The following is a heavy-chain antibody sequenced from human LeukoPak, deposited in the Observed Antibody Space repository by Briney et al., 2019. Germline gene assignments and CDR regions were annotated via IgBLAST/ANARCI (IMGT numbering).Heavy chain of an antibody. D-gene: IGHD3-22*01. CDR3: ARDLGQYYDTSDNWFDP. J-gene: IGHJ5*02. V-gene: IGHV3-74*01. Sequence: GGSLRLSCAASGFTFDDYGMSWVRQAPGKGLVWVSRINSDGINTSYADSVKGRFTISRDNAKNTLNLQMNSLRAEDTAVYYCARDLGQYYDTSDNWFDPWGQGTLVTVSS. CDR1: GFTFDDYG. CDR2: INSDGINT.